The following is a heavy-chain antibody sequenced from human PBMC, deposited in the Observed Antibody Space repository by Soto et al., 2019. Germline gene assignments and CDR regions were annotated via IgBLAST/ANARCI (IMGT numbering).Heavy chain of an antibody. Sequence: QVQLVQSGAEVKKPGASVTVSCKTSGYTFSNYGINWVRQAPGQGLEWMGWISGYNGNTNYAQTGQGRVTMATEPSTGTVYMELRSLKSDDTAIYYCSRFIMVGGWFDPNYYHGMDVWGQGTTVTVSS. CDR3: SRFIMVGGWFDPNYYHGMDV. CDR2: ISGYNGNT. CDR1: GYTFSNYG. V-gene: IGHV1-18*01. J-gene: IGHJ6*02. D-gene: IGHD6-19*01.